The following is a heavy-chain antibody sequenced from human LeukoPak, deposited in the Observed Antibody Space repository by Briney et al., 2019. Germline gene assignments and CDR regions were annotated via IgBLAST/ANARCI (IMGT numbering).Heavy chain of an antibody. D-gene: IGHD3-9*01. V-gene: IGHV5-51*01. Sequence: GESLKISCKGSGYRFTNYWIGWVRQMPGKGLEWMGIIYPDDSDTRYSPSFQGQVTISADKSTSTAYLQWSGLRASDTAMYYCARPASLASIDSLDYWGQGTLVTVSS. CDR1: GYRFTNYW. CDR2: IYPDDSDT. J-gene: IGHJ4*02. CDR3: ARPASLASIDSLDY.